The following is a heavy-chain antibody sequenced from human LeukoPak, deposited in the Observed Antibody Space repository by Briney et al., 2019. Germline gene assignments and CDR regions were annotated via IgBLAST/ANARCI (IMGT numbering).Heavy chain of an antibody. CDR2: ISGSGGST. CDR3: AKDDGYSGSYLDY. CDR1: GFTFSSYA. Sequence: PGGSLRLSCAASGFTFSSYAMSWVRQAPGKGLEWVSAISGSGGSTYYADSVKGRFTSSRDNSKNTLYLQMNSLRAEDTAVYYCAKDDGYSGSYLDYWGQGTLVTVSS. J-gene: IGHJ4*02. V-gene: IGHV3-23*01. D-gene: IGHD1-26*01.